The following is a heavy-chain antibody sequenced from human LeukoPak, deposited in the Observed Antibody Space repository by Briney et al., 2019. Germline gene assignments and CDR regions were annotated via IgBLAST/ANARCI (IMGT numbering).Heavy chain of an antibody. V-gene: IGHV1-18*01. CDR2: ISAYNGNT. CDR1: GYTFTSYG. D-gene: IGHD6-6*01. CDR3: ARESIAARPFDY. J-gene: IGHJ4*02. Sequence: ASVKVSCKASGYTFTSYGISWVRQAPGRGLEWMGWISAYNGNTNYAQKLQGRVTMTTDTSTSTAYMELRSLRSDDTAVYYCARESIAARPFDYWGQGTLVTVSS.